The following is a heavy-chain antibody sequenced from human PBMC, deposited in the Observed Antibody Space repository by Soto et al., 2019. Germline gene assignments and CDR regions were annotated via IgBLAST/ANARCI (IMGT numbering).Heavy chain of an antibody. Sequence: GESLKISCKGSVYSFTSYWFGWVRQMPGKGLEWMGIIYPGDSDTRYSPSFQGQVTISVDTSKNQFSLKLSSVTAADTAVYYCARATQATGDFWRDYYYYYMDVWGKGTTVTVSS. J-gene: IGHJ6*03. CDR1: VYSFTSYW. CDR3: ARATQATGDFWRDYYYYYMDV. D-gene: IGHD3-3*01. V-gene: IGHV5-51*01. CDR2: IYPGDSDT.